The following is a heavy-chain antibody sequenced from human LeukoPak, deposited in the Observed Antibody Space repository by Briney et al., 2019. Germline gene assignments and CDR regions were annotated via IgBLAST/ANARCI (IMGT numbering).Heavy chain of an antibody. Sequence: ASVKVSCKASGYTFTNYYMHWVRQAPGQGLEWMGLINPINGSTSYAQKFQGRVTMTRDMSTSTVYMRLSSLRSEDTAVYYCARGGDQGVDWGQGTTVTVSS. CDR3: ARGGDQGVD. J-gene: IGHJ6*02. CDR2: INPINGST. D-gene: IGHD3-10*01. CDR1: GYTFTNYY. V-gene: IGHV1-46*01.